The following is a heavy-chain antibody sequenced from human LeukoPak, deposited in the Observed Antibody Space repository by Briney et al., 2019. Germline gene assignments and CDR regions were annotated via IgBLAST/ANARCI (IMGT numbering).Heavy chain of an antibody. J-gene: IGHJ4*02. V-gene: IGHV3-66*01. D-gene: IGHD1-14*01. CDR2: IYSSDAT. Sequence: GGSLRLSCAASGFTFSSYSMNWVREAPGKGLEWVSIIYSSDATYYANSVKGRFTVSRDKAKNTLYLQMNSLRADDTAVYYCARETPGSRVFDSWGQGTLLTVSS. CDR3: ARETPGSRVFDS. CDR1: GFTFSSYS.